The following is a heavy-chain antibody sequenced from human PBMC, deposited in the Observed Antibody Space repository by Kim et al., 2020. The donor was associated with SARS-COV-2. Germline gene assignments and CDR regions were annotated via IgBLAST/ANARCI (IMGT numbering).Heavy chain of an antibody. V-gene: IGHV4-39*01. D-gene: IGHD5-18*01. J-gene: IGHJ4*02. CDR1: GGSISSSSYY. CDR2: IYYSGST. CDR3: ARQEDTAMVPTSVGFDY. Sequence: SETLSLTCTVSGGSISSSSYYWGWIRQPPGKGLEWIGSIYYSGSTYYNPSLKSRVTISVDTSKNQFSLKLSSVTAADTAVYYCARQEDTAMVPTSVGFDYCGQGTLVTVSS.